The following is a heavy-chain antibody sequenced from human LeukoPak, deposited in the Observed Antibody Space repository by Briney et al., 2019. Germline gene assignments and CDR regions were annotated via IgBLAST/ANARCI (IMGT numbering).Heavy chain of an antibody. J-gene: IGHJ4*02. CDR1: GFTFSSSA. V-gene: IGHV3-23*01. CDR3: VRSLPYFFAY. CDR2: IGGGGGDT. Sequence: GGSLRLSCTASGFTFSSSAMRWARQAPGKGLEWVSSIGGGGGDTYYADSVKGRFTISRDNSRNTVYLQMNSLQADDTAVYYCVRSLPYFFAYWGQGTLVTVSS.